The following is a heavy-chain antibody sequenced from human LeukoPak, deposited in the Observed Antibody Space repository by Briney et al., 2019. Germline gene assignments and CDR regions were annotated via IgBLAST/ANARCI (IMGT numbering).Heavy chain of an antibody. Sequence: GGSLRLSCVVSGFTFSTYWMTWVRQAPGKGLEWVASIKQDGGEKYFVYSMKGRFSISRDNAKNSLYLQMNSMRAEDTAIYYCARTRTDYYGSGSYYRMGYYFDYWGQGTLVTVST. J-gene: IGHJ4*02. V-gene: IGHV3-7*01. CDR3: ARTRTDYYGSGSYYRMGYYFDY. CDR1: GFTFSTYW. D-gene: IGHD3-10*01. CDR2: IKQDGGEK.